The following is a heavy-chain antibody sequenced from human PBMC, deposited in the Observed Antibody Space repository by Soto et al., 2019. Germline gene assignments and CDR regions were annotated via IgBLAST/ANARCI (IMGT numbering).Heavy chain of an antibody. CDR3: ARGHYCGGDCYSGYYYYHMDV. J-gene: IGHJ6*03. D-gene: IGHD2-21*01. Sequence: QVQLVQSGAEVKKPGASVKVSCKASGYTFTSYGISWVRQAPGQGLEWMGWISAYNGNTNYAQKLQGRVTMTTDTSTSTAYMELRSLRSDDTAVYYCARGHYCGGDCYSGYYYYHMDVWGKGTTVTVSS. CDR1: GYTFTSYG. CDR2: ISAYNGNT. V-gene: IGHV1-18*01.